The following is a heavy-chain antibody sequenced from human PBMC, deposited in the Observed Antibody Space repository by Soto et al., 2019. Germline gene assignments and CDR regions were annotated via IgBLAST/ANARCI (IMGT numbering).Heavy chain of an antibody. J-gene: IGHJ4*02. CDR2: ISYDGSNK. V-gene: IGHV3-30*18. Sequence: QVQLVESGGGVVQPGRSLRLSCAASGFTFSSYGMHWVRQAPGKGLEWVAVISYDGSNKYYADSVKGRFTISRDNSKNTLYLQMNSLRAEDTAVYYCAKDSGRPRITIFGVVMSLDYWGQGTLVTVSS. CDR3: AKDSGRPRITIFGVVMSLDY. CDR1: GFTFSSYG. D-gene: IGHD3-3*01.